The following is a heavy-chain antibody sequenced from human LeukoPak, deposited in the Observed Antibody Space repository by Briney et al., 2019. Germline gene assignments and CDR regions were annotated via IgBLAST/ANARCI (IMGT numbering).Heavy chain of an antibody. D-gene: IGHD2-2*01. V-gene: IGHV4-4*07. CDR2: IWNTGCT. J-gene: IGHJ4*02. CDR3: SRAIPAFAEYYFYT. Sequence: PSETLSLTCTVSGDSIRSYYCNWIRQSAGKGLEWIGRIWNTGCTNYNPCFDSRVTMAVDTSKKEFSLKLTSMPAADTAVYYCSRAIPAFAEYYFYTWGQGTLVTVSS. CDR1: GDSIRSYY.